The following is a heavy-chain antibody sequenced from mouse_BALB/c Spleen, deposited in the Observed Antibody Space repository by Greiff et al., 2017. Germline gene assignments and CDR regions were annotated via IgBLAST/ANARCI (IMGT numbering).Heavy chain of an antibody. J-gene: IGHJ2*01. Sequence: VQLQQSGPELVKPGASVKISCKASGYTFTDYNMHWVKQSHGKSLEWIGEINPSNGGTNFNEKFKSKATLTVDKSSSTAYMQLSSLTSEDSAVYYCTRRRGIYYGYDGGYFDYWGQGTTLTVSS. CDR3: TRRRGIYYGYDGGYFDY. D-gene: IGHD2-2*01. V-gene: IGHV1S29*02. CDR2: INPSNGGT. CDR1: GYTFTDYN.